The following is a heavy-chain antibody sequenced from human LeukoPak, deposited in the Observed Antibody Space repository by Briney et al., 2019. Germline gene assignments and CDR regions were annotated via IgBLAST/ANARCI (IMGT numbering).Heavy chain of an antibody. D-gene: IGHD3-10*01. CDR3: ARDPYNSGSSYFDY. J-gene: IGHJ4*02. CDR2: IYSGGST. V-gene: IGHV3-53*01. CDR1: GLTVSSNY. Sequence: PGGSLRLSCAVPGLTVSSNYMSWVRQAPGKGLERVSAIYSGGSTFYADSVKGRFTISRDNSKNTLYLQMNSLRAEDTAVYYCARDPYNSGSSYFDYWGQGTLVTVSS.